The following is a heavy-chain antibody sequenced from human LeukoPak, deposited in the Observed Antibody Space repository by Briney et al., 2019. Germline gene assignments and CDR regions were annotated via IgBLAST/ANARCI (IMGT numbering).Heavy chain of an antibody. CDR1: GFTFTSSA. V-gene: IGHV1-58*02. Sequence: SVKVSCKASGFTFTSSAMQWVRQARGQRLEWIGWIVVGSGNTNYAQKFQEGVTITRDMSTSTAYMELSSLRSEDTAVYYCAARDGYNRINWEIWGQGTLVTVSS. J-gene: IGHJ4*02. D-gene: IGHD5-24*01. CDR3: AARDGYNRINWEI. CDR2: IVVGSGNT.